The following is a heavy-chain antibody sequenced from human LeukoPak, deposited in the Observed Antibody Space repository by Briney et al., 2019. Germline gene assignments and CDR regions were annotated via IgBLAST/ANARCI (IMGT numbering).Heavy chain of an antibody. D-gene: IGHD2-2*01. CDR1: GFTFRTYC. Sequence: GGSLTLSCAASGFTFRTYCLAWIRQFPGKRLEWLANIKYNGSEKYHVASEKGRFTILNANANNLLYLQMNSLRTEDTAVYYCVRDTVVVPQGDAFDLWGQGTMVTVSS. V-gene: IGHV3-7*04. CDR3: VRDTVVVPQGDAFDL. CDR2: IKYNGSEK. J-gene: IGHJ3*01.